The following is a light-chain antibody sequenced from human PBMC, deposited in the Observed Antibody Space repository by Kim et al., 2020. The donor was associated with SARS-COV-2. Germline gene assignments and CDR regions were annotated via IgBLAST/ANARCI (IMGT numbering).Light chain of an antibody. J-gene: IGKJ4*01. V-gene: IGKV2-28*01. CDR3: MQALQTPLT. CDR1: QSLLYSNGYNY. CDR2: LGS. Sequence: PASISCRFSQSLLYSNGYNYLHWYLQKPGQSPQLLIYLGSNRASGVPDRFSGSGSGTDFTLKISRVEAEDVGVYYCMQALQTPLTFGGGTKVDIK.